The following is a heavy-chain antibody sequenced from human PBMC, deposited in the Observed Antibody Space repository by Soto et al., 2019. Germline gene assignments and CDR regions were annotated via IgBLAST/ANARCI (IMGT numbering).Heavy chain of an antibody. J-gene: IGHJ6*02. Sequence: GESLKISCKGSGYSFTSYWIGWVRQMPEKGLEWMGIIYPGDSDTRYSPSFQGQVTISADKSISTAYLQWSSLKASDTAMYYCASSITSHYYYYGMDVWGQGTTVTVSS. D-gene: IGHD4-4*01. CDR1: GYSFTSYW. V-gene: IGHV5-51*01. CDR3: ASSITSHYYYYGMDV. CDR2: IYPGDSDT.